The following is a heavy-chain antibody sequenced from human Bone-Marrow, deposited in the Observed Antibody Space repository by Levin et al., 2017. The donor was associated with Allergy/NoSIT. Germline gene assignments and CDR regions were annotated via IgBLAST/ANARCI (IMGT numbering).Heavy chain of an antibody. Sequence: GGSLRLSCAASGFTFSSYGMHWVRQAPGKGLEWVAVISYDGSNKYYADSVKGRFTISRDNSKNTLYLQMNSLRAEDTAVYYCAKDFGFGELYGMDVWGQGTTVTVSS. CDR1: GFTFSSYG. CDR3: AKDFGFGELYGMDV. D-gene: IGHD3-10*01. V-gene: IGHV3-30*18. CDR2: ISYDGSNK. J-gene: IGHJ6*02.